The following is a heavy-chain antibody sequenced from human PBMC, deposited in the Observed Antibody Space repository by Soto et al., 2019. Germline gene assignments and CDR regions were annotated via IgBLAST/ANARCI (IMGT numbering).Heavy chain of an antibody. Sequence: GGSLRLSCAASGFTFSSYAMSWVRQAPGKGLEWVSAISGSGGSTYYADSVKGRFTISRDNSKNTLYLQMNSLRAEDTAVYYCAKVPVVVPADNYYYYMDVWGKGTTVTVSS. J-gene: IGHJ6*03. CDR3: AKVPVVVPADNYYYYMDV. V-gene: IGHV3-23*01. D-gene: IGHD2-2*01. CDR2: ISGSGGST. CDR1: GFTFSSYA.